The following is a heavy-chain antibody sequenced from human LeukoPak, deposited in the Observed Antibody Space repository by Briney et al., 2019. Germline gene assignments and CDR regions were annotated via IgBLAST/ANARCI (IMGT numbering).Heavy chain of an antibody. V-gene: IGHV4-4*07. D-gene: IGHD2/OR15-2a*01. Sequence: SETLSLTCTVSGGSISSYYWSWIRQPAGKGLEWIGRIYTSGSTSYNPSLKSRVTMSVDTSKNQFSLNLNSVTAADTAVYYCARDIGGTPYFHFDYWGQGTLVTVSS. CDR3: ARDIGGTPYFHFDY. CDR2: IYTSGST. J-gene: IGHJ4*02. CDR1: GGSISSYY.